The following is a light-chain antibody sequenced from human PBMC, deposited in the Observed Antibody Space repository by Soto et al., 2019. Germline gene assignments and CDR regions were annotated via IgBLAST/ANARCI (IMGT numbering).Light chain of an antibody. CDR3: RQSYGSPYT. CDR2: DAS. V-gene: IGKV1-33*01. J-gene: IGKJ2*01. CDR1: QDISNY. Sequence: DIQMTQSPSSLSASVGDRVTISCQASQDISNYLNWYQHKEGKAPKLLIYDASNLETGVPSRFSGSGSGTDFTLTISSLQPEDFATYYCRQSYGSPYTFGQGTKLEIK.